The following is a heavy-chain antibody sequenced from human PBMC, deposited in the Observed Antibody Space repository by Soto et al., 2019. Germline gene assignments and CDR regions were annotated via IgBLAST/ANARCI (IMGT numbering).Heavy chain of an antibody. CDR2: IYYSGST. CDR1: GGSVSSGSYY. V-gene: IGHV4-61*01. D-gene: IGHD2-8*01. CDR3: ARGIGYCTNGVCFRFDP. J-gene: IGHJ5*02. Sequence: PSETLSLTCTVSGGSVSSGSYYWSWIRQPPGKGLEWIGYIYYSGSTNYNPSPKSRVTISVDTSKNQFSLKLSSVTAADTAVYYCARGIGYCTNGVCFRFDPWGQGTLVTVSS.